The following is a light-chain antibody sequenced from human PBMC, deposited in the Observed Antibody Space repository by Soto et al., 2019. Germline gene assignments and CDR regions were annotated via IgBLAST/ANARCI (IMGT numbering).Light chain of an antibody. J-gene: IGLJ1*01. CDR1: SSNIGSNT. CDR2: SNN. V-gene: IGLV1-44*01. CDR3: AAWDDSLNGYV. Sequence: QSVLTQPPSASGTPGQRVTISCSGSSSNIGSNTVNWYQQLPGTAPKLLIYSNNQRPSGVPDRFSGSKSGTSASLVIGGLQSEDEADYYCAAWDDSLNGYVFGTGTKVTVL.